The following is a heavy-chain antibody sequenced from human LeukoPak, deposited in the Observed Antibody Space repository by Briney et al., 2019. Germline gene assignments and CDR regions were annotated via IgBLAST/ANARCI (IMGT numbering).Heavy chain of an antibody. Sequence: PGGSLRLSCAASGFAFSSYWMHWVRQAPGKGLVWVSRINSDGSSTSYADSVKGRFTISRDNSKNTLYLQMNSLRAEDTAVYYCARMAMTTNWFDPWGQGTLVTVSS. D-gene: IGHD4-11*01. CDR1: GFAFSSYW. CDR2: INSDGSST. J-gene: IGHJ5*02. CDR3: ARMAMTTNWFDP. V-gene: IGHV3-74*01.